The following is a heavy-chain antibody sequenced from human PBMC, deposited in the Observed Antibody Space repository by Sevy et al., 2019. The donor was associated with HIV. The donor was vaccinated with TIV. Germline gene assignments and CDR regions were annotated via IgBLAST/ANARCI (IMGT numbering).Heavy chain of an antibody. J-gene: IGHJ6*02. CDR3: AREGVLTGGSIVSYGMDV. Sequence: GGSLRLSCAASGFSFSRSPMHWVRQAPGKGLEWVAVMSYNGNKKYNGDSVKGRFTISGDDSKNMLYLQMNSLRSEDTAVYYCAREGVLTGGSIVSYGMDVWGQGTTVTVSS. D-gene: IGHD3-16*02. CDR1: GFSFSRSP. V-gene: IGHV3-30-3*01. CDR2: MSYNGNKK.